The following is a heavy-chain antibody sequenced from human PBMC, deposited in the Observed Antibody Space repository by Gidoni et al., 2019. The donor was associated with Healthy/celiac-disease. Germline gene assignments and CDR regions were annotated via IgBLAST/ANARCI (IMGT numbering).Heavy chain of an antibody. D-gene: IGHD1-1*01. CDR2: IIPIFGTP. CDR1: GGTFSTYA. J-gene: IGHJ1*01. Sequence: QVQLVQSGAEVKKPGSSVEVSCKASGGTFSTYAINWVRQAPGQGLEWMGGIIPIFGTPKYAQQFQGRVTITADGSTSTAYMQLSSLRSEDTAVYYCARALSTGVWNGMPHWGQGTLVTVSS. CDR3: ARALSTGVWNGMPH. V-gene: IGHV1-69*01.